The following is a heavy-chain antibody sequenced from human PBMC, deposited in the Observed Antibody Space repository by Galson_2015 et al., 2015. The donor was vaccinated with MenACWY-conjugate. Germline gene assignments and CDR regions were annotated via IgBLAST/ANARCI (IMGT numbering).Heavy chain of an antibody. V-gene: IGHV5-51*01. D-gene: IGHD3-3*02. CDR2: IFPGDSET. Sequence: QSGAEVKKPGESLKISCKASGYNFDNFWIGWVRQMPGNRPEWMGVIFPGDSETRYTPAFQGRVTISVDKSVNTAYLQWDSVKASDAAIYFCASPLFQGSVKPAAFNVWGRGTLVAVSS. CDR1: GYNFDNFW. J-gene: IGHJ4*03. CDR3: ASPLFQGSVKPAAFNV.